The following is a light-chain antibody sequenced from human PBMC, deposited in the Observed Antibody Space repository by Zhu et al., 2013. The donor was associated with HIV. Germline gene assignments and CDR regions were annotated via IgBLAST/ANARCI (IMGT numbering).Light chain of an antibody. CDR1: QSLSSW. CDR2: KAS. CDR3: QQYNSYPWT. J-gene: IGKJ1*01. Sequence: DIQMTQSPSTLSASLGDRVTITCRASQSLSSWLAWYQQKPGKAPKLLIYKASILESGVPSRFSGSGSGTEFTLTISSLQPDDFATYYCQQYNSYPWTFGQGTKVEIK. V-gene: IGKV1-5*03.